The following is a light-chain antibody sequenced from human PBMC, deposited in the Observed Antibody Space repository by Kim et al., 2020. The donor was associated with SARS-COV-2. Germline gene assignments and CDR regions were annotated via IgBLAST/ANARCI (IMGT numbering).Light chain of an antibody. J-gene: IGKJ2*01. CDR1: QSVSSSY. Sequence: EIVLTQSPGTLSLSTGERATLSCRASQSVSSSYLAWYHQKPGQAPRLLIYGASSRATGIPDRFSGSGSGTDFTLTISRLEPEDFAVYYCQQYGRSPYTSGQGTKLEIK. CDR2: GAS. CDR3: QQYGRSPYT. V-gene: IGKV3-20*01.